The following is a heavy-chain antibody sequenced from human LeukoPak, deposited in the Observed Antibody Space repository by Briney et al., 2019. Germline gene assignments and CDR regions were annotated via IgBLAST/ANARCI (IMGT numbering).Heavy chain of an antibody. V-gene: IGHV5-51*01. Sequence: KFGESLKISCKASGYSFTSYWIGWVGQMPGKGLEWMGIIYPGDSDTRYSPSFQGQVTISADKSINTAYLQWSSLKASDSAIYYCARRGIQLWLLEYWGQGTLVTVSS. CDR2: IYPGDSDT. J-gene: IGHJ4*02. D-gene: IGHD5-18*01. CDR1: GYSFTSYW. CDR3: ARRGIQLWLLEY.